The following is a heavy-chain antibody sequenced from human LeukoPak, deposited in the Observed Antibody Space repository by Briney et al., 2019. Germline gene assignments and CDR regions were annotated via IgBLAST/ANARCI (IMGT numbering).Heavy chain of an antibody. Sequence: RSETLSLTCTVPGASFNSDDQYWNWIRQSPGKGLEWIGSIHPGGMLYNNPSIESRVTMSRDTSKNQFSLNLNSVTAADTAVYFCSRGLDSRKIGYWGQGILVTVSS. CDR3: SRGLDSRKIGY. V-gene: IGHV4-31*03. J-gene: IGHJ4*02. CDR2: IHPGGML. D-gene: IGHD3-22*01. CDR1: GASFNSDDQY.